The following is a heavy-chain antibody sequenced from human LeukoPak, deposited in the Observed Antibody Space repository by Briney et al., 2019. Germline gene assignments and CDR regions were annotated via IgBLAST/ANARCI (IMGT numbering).Heavy chain of an antibody. V-gene: IGHV3-23*05. CDR1: GFTFSAYA. Sequence: GGSLRLSCEASGFTFSAYAMTWVRQAPGKGLEWVSSIGSDNKPHYSESVKGRFAISRDNSKNTLFLQLHNLRVEDTAVYYCARADVPAGTGFMDVWGQGTTVTVSS. J-gene: IGHJ6*02. CDR2: IGSDNKP. D-gene: IGHD6-13*01. CDR3: ARADVPAGTGFMDV.